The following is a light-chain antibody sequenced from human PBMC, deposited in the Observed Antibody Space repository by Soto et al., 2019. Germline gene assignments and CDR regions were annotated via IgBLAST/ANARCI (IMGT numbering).Light chain of an antibody. V-gene: IGKV1-5*03. CDR1: QTINSW. CDR2: KAS. Sequence: DIQMTQSPSTLSASVGDRVTITCRASQTINSWLAWYQQKPGKAPKVLIYKASSLESGVPSRFSGSGSGTAFTLTISSLQPDDFATYYCQQYNSYSTFGQGTKVEIK. CDR3: QQYNSYST. J-gene: IGKJ1*01.